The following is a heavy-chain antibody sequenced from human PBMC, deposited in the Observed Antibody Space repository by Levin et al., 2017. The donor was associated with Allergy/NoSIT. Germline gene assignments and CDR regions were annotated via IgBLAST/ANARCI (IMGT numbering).Heavy chain of an antibody. V-gene: IGHV1-2*02. Sequence: ASVKVSCKASGYTFTGYYMHWVRQAPGQGLEWMGWINPNSGGTNYAQKFQGRVTMTRDTSISTAYMELSRLRSDDTAVYYCARRVYYYGSGSYYTAASPQNWFDPWGQGTLVTVSS. D-gene: IGHD3-10*01. J-gene: IGHJ5*02. CDR2: INPNSGGT. CDR1: GYTFTGYY. CDR3: ARRVYYYGSGSYYTAASPQNWFDP.